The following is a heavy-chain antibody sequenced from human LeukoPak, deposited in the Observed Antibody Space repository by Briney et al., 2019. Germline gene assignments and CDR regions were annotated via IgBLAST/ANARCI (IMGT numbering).Heavy chain of an antibody. Sequence: SETLSLTCAVSGGSISSSNWWSWVRQPPGKGLEWIGEIYHSGSTYYNPSLKSRVTISVDRSKNQFSLKLSSVTAADTAVYYCARGQDYGSATDYWGQGTLVTVSS. CDR1: GGSISSSNW. D-gene: IGHD3-10*01. J-gene: IGHJ4*02. CDR2: IYHSGST. CDR3: ARGQDYGSATDY. V-gene: IGHV4-4*02.